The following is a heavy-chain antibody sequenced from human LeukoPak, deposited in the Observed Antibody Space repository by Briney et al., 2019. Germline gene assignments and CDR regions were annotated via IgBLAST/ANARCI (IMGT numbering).Heavy chain of an antibody. CDR1: GGTFSSYA. CDR3: ARSMGITGTTGYFQH. CDR2: IIPIFGIA. Sequence: ASVKVSCSASGGTFSSYAISGVRHAPGQGLEWMGRIIPIFGIANYAQKFQGRVTITADKSTSTAYMELSSLRSEDTDVYYCARSMGITGTTGYFQHWGQGTLVTVSS. D-gene: IGHD1-7*01. J-gene: IGHJ1*01. V-gene: IGHV1-69*04.